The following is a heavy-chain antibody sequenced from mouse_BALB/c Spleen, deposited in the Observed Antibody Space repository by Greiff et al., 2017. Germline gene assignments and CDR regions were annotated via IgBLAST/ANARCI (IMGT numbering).Heavy chain of an antibody. CDR2: IDPSDSYT. CDR3: ARGGGDY. J-gene: IGHJ4*01. V-gene: IGHV1-69*02. CDR1: GYTFTSYW. Sequence: VQLQQPGAELVKPGASVKLSCKASGYTFTSYWMHWVKQRPGQGLEWIGEIDPSDSYTNYNQKFKGKATLTVDKSSSTAYMQLSSLTSEDSAVYYCARGGGDYWGQGTSVTVSS.